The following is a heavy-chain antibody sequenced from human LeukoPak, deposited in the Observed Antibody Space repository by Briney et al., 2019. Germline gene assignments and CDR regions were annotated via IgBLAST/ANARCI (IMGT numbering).Heavy chain of an antibody. Sequence: GGSLRLSCAASGFTFSSYSMNWVRQAPGKGLEWVSVIYSGGSTYYADSVKGRFTISRDNSKNTLYLQMNSLRAEDTAVYYCARDEDGYWGQGTLVTVSS. D-gene: IGHD2-15*01. CDR3: ARDEDGY. J-gene: IGHJ4*02. CDR2: IYSGGST. CDR1: GFTFSSYS. V-gene: IGHV3-66*01.